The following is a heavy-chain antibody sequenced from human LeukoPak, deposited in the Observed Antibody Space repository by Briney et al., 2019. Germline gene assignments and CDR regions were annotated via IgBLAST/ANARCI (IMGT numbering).Heavy chain of an antibody. J-gene: IGHJ4*02. D-gene: IGHD6-19*01. CDR1: GYTLTELS. CDR2: FDPEDGET. Sequence: GASVKVSCKVSGYTLTELSMHWVRQAPGNGLEWMGGFDPEDGETIYAQRFQGRVTMTEDTSTDTAYMELSSLRSEDTAVYYCATGGQYSSGWYQYYWGQGTLVTVSS. CDR3: ATGGQYSSGWYQYY. V-gene: IGHV1-24*01.